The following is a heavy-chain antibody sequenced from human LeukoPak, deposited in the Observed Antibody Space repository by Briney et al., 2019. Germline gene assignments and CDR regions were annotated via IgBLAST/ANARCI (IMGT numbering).Heavy chain of an antibody. V-gene: IGHV3-23*01. CDR2: ISGSGGST. D-gene: IGHD3-9*01. Sequence: GGSLRLSCAASGFTFSSFGMNWVRQAPGKGLEWVSAISGSGGSTYYADSVKGRFTISRDNSKNTLYLQMNSLRAEDTAVYYCAKVELRYFDWLSAGGAFDIWGQGTMVTVSS. J-gene: IGHJ3*02. CDR3: AKVELRYFDWLSAGGAFDI. CDR1: GFTFSSFG.